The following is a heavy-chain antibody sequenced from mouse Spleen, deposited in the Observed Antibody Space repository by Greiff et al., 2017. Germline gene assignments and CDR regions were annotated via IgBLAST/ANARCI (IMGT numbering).Heavy chain of an antibody. CDR2: ISSGGSYT. D-gene: IGHD2-4*01. Sequence: DVKLVESGGGLVKPGGSLKLSCAASGFTFSSYAMSWVRQTPEKRLEWVATISSGGSYTYYPDSVKGRFTISRDNAKNTLYLQMSSLRSEDTAMYYCARHGFYYDGMDYWGQGTSVTVSS. CDR3: ARHGFYYDGMDY. CDR1: GFTFSSYA. J-gene: IGHJ4*01. V-gene: IGHV5-9-3*01.